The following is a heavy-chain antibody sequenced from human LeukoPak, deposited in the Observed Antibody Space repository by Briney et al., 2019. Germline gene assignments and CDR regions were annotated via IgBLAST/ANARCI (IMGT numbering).Heavy chain of an antibody. J-gene: IGHJ4*02. V-gene: IGHV3-23*01. CDR2: ISGSGGST. Sequence: QPGGSLRLSCAASGFTFSSYAMSWVRQAPGKGLEWVSAISGSGGSTYYADSVKGRFTISRDNSKNTLYLQMNSLRAEDTAVYYCARRIRSDYGDLDYFDYWGQGTLVTVSS. CDR1: GFTFSSYA. CDR3: ARRIRSDYGDLDYFDY. D-gene: IGHD4-17*01.